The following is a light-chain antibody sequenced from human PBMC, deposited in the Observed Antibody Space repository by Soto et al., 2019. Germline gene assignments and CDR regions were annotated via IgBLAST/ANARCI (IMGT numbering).Light chain of an antibody. CDR1: QSVSSY. V-gene: IGKV3-15*01. Sequence: EIVLTQSPVPMSLSPGERATLSCRASQSVSSYSLAWYQKKPGQAPRLLIYGASTRATGISARFSGSGSGTEFTLTISSLQSEDFAVYYCQQYNNWPPYTLGQGTKVDI. CDR2: GAS. J-gene: IGKJ2*01. CDR3: QQYNNWPPYT.